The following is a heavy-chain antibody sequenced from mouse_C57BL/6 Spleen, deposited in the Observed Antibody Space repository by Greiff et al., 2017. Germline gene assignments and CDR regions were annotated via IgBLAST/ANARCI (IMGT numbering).Heavy chain of an antibody. Sequence: EVQLVESGGGLVKPGGSLKLSCAASGFTFSSYAMSWVRQTPEKRLEWVATISDGGSYTYYPDNVKGRFTISRDNAKNHLYLQMSHLKSEDTAMYYCARERYYGSSYLDYWGQGTTLTVSS. D-gene: IGHD1-1*01. J-gene: IGHJ2*01. CDR2: ISDGGSYT. CDR3: ARERYYGSSYLDY. CDR1: GFTFSSYA. V-gene: IGHV5-4*01.